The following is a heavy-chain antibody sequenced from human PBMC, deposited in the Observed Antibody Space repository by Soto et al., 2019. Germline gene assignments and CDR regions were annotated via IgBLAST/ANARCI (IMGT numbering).Heavy chain of an antibody. CDR3: ARSGYSYGPFDY. D-gene: IGHD5-18*01. J-gene: IGHJ4*02. Sequence: EVQLVESGGGLIQPGGSLRLSCAASGFTVSSTYMSWVRQAPGKGLGWVSVIYSGGSTCYADSVKGRFTISRDNSKNTLYLQMNSLRAEDTAVYYCARSGYSYGPFDYWGQGTLVTVSS. CDR1: GFTVSSTY. V-gene: IGHV3-53*01. CDR2: IYSGGST.